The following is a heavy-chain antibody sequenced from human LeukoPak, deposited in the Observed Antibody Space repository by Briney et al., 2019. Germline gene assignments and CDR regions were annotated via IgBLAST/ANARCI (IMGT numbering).Heavy chain of an antibody. V-gene: IGHV3-23*01. CDR1: GFSVSSNA. CDR3: AKWGTGIPFDY. D-gene: IGHD3-16*01. Sequence: GGSLRLSCAASGFSVSSNAMSWVRQAPGKAPDWVSGMSAAGGSTYCADSVKGRFTISRDNSKNTLYLQMNSLRAEDTAVYYCAKWGTGIPFDYWAQGTLVTVS. J-gene: IGHJ4*02. CDR2: MSAAGGST.